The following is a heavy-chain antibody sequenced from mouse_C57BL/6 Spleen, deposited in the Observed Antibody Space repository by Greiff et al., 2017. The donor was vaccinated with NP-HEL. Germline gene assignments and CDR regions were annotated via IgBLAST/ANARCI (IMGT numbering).Heavy chain of an antibody. CDR1: GYTFTSYW. Sequence: VQLQQPGAELVKPGASVKMSCKASGYTFTSYWITWVKQRPGQGLEWIGDIYPGSGSTNYNEKFKSKATLTVDTSSSTAYMQLSSLTSEDSAVYYCARGIYYGNYGWYFDVWGTGTTVTVSS. CDR3: ARGIYYGNYGWYFDV. CDR2: IYPGSGST. V-gene: IGHV1-55*01. D-gene: IGHD2-1*01. J-gene: IGHJ1*03.